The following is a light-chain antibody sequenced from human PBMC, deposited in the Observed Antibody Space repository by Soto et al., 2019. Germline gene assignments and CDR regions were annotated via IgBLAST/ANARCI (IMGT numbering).Light chain of an antibody. CDR3: QQYGISQLT. CDR1: QSVSSSY. Sequence: EIVLTQSPGTLSLSPGERATLSCRASQSVSSSYLAWYQQKPGQAPRLLIYGASSRATGIPDRFSGSGSGTDVTLTISRLEPEDVAVYYCQQYGISQLTFGGGTKVEIK. J-gene: IGKJ4*01. CDR2: GAS. V-gene: IGKV3-20*01.